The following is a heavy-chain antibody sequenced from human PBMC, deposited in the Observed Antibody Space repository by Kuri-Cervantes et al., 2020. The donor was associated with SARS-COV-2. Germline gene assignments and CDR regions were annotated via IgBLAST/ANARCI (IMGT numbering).Heavy chain of an antibody. CDR2: ISCDGTNK. V-gene: IGHV3-30*04. Sequence: GGSLRLSCAASGFTLSSYAMHWVRQAPGMGLEWVALISCDGTNKYYADSVKGRFTISRDNSKNTLYLQMNSLRAEDPALYYCARGRVLPSITIFGVVHHDAFDIWGQGTMVTVSS. CDR1: GFTLSSYA. J-gene: IGHJ3*02. CDR3: ARGRVLPSITIFGVVHHDAFDI. D-gene: IGHD3-3*01.